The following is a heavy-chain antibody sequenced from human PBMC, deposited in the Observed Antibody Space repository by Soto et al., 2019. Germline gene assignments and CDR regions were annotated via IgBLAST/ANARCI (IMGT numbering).Heavy chain of an antibody. V-gene: IGHV2-5*02. CDR1: GFSLSTSGVG. D-gene: IGHD5-18*01. CDR3: AHRGYMYGNWDHGYFDQ. J-gene: IGHJ4*02. CDR2: IYWDDDK. Sequence: QITLEESGHTRVKPTQTLTLTCTFSGFSLSTSGVGVAWIRKTPGKALEWLAVIYWDDDKRYNPSLKSRLTITKDTSKNQVVLTMAYMDPVDTATYFCAHRGYMYGNWDHGYFDQWGQGALVTVSS.